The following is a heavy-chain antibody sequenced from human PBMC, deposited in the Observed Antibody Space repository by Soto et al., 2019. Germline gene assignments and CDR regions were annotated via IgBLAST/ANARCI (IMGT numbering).Heavy chain of an antibody. CDR2: ISSSSSTI. CDR1: GFTFSSYS. Sequence: GGSLRLSCAASGFTFSSYSMNWVRQAPGKGLEWVSYISSSSSTIYYADSVKGRFTISRDNAKNSLYLQMNSLRAEDTAVYYCASTLYDYIWGSYRSINAFDIWGKGTTVTVSS. CDR3: ASTLYDYIWGSYRSINAFDI. D-gene: IGHD3-16*02. J-gene: IGHJ3*02. V-gene: IGHV3-48*01.